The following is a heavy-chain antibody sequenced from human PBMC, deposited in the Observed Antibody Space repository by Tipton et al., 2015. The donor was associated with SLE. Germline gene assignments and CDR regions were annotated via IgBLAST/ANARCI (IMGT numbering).Heavy chain of an antibody. V-gene: IGHV4-34*09. D-gene: IGHD3-16*01. J-gene: IGHJ6*03. CDR3: AREGGGTRPGYYMDV. CDR2: INHSGST. Sequence: TLSLTCAVYGGSFSGYYWSWIRQPPGKGLEWIGEINHSGSTNYNPSLKSRVTISVDTSKNQFSLKLSSVTAADTAVYYCAREGGGTRPGYYMDVWGKGTTVTVSS. CDR1: GGSFSGYY.